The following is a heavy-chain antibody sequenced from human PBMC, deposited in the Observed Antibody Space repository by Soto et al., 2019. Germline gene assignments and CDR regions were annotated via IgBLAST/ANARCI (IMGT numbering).Heavy chain of an antibody. CDR3: SIGSWSAETFDV. CDR2: IIPMLTVT. Sequence: QVHLEQSGAEVKKPGSSVKVSFKAAGGTFSTYTLIWVRQAPGQGLEWMGRIIPMLTVTNSAQKVQGRVTLTADKSTSTAFMELTSLTSDDTAVYYCSIGSWSAETFDVWGQGTMVTVSS. CDR1: GGTFSTYT. V-gene: IGHV1-69*02. D-gene: IGHD2-2*01. J-gene: IGHJ3*01.